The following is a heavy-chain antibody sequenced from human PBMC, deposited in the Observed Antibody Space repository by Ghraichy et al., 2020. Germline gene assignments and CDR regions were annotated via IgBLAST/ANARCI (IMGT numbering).Heavy chain of an antibody. D-gene: IGHD1-7*01. Sequence: SETLSLTCTVSGGSISSSSYYWGWIRQPPGKGLEWIGSIYYSGSTYSNPSLRSRVTISVDTSKNHFSLKLSSVTAADTAVYYCARHIGTHSLPYYFDYWGRGTLVTVSS. CDR3: ARHIGTHSLPYYFDY. CDR1: GGSISSSSYY. J-gene: IGHJ4*02. CDR2: IYYSGST. V-gene: IGHV4-39*01.